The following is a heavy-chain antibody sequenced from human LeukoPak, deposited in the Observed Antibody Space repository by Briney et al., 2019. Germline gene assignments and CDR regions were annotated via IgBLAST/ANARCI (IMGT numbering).Heavy chain of an antibody. D-gene: IGHD2-2*01. J-gene: IGHJ4*02. CDR3: ARDKTYCSSTSCYHLFDY. CDR1: GGTFSSYV. Sequence: ASVKVSCKASGGTFSSYVISWVRQAPGQGLEWMGGIIPIFGTANYAQKFQGRVTITADESTSTAYMELSSLRSEDTAVYYCARDKTYCSSTSCYHLFDYWGQGTLVTLSS. CDR2: IIPIFGTA. V-gene: IGHV1-69*13.